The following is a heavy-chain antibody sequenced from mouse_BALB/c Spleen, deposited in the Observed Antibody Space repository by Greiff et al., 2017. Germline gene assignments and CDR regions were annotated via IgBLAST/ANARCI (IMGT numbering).Heavy chain of an antibody. D-gene: IGHD1-1*02. Sequence: VQLQQSGTVLARPGASVKMSCKASGYTFTSYWMHWVKQRPGQGLEWIGAIYPGNSDTSYNQKFKGKAKLTAVTSTSTAYMELSSLTNEDSAVYFWSRNGCYPRFYAMDYWGQGTSVTVSS. J-gene: IGHJ4*01. CDR2: IYPGNSDT. CDR1: GYTFTSYW. V-gene: IGHV1-5*01. CDR3: SRNGCYPRFYAMDY.